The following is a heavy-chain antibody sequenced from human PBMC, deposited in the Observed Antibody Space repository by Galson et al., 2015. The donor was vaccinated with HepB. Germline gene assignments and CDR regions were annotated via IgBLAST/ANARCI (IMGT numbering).Heavy chain of an antibody. CDR1: GFTFSSYS. CDR3: ARDCSSTSCYTGCCGY. Sequence: SLRLSCAASGFTFSSYSMNWVRQAPGKGLEWVSYISSSSSTIYYADSVKGRFTISRDNAKNSLYLQMNSLRAEDTAVYYCARDCSSTSCYTGCCGYWGQGTLVTVSS. CDR2: ISSSSSTI. D-gene: IGHD2-2*02. J-gene: IGHJ4*02. V-gene: IGHV3-48*04.